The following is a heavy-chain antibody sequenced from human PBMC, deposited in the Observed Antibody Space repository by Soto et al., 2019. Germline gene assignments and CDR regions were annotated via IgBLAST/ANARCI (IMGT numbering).Heavy chain of an antibody. CDR2: IRRNAYGGTT. Sequence: GGSLRLSCKTSGFTSGDYALSWVRQAPGKGLEWVGFIRRNAYGGTTDYAASVKGRFTISRDDSKSIAYLQMNSLRTEDTALYYCTRASSLDFDFWGQGTLVTVSS. CDR1: GFTSGDYA. V-gene: IGHV3-49*04. D-gene: IGHD3-16*01. J-gene: IGHJ4*02. CDR3: TRASSLDFDF.